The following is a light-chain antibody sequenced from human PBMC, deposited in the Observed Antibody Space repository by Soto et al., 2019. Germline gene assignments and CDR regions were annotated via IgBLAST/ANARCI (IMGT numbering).Light chain of an antibody. CDR1: SSDIGGFNY. CDR2: DVT. J-gene: IGLJ1*01. V-gene: IGLV2-11*01. CDR3: CSYAGSYTFV. Sequence: QSALTQPRSVSGSPGQSVTISCTGTSSDIGGFNYVSWYQQHPGKVPKLMIYDVTKRPSGVPDRFSASKSGNTASLTISGLQAEDEADCCSYAGSYTFVFGTGTTVTVL.